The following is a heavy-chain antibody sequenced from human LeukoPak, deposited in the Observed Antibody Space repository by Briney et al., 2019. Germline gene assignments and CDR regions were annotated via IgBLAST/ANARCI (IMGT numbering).Heavy chain of an antibody. Sequence: GRSLRLSCAASGFSFSRYAMHWVRQAPGKGLEWVAVISYHGSDKYCADSVKGRFTISRDNSKNTLYLQMNSLRAEDTAVYYCAREVRMVRGLFDYWGQGTLVTVSS. D-gene: IGHD3-10*01. CDR1: GFSFSRYA. J-gene: IGHJ4*02. CDR2: ISYHGSDK. V-gene: IGHV3-30-3*01. CDR3: AREVRMVRGLFDY.